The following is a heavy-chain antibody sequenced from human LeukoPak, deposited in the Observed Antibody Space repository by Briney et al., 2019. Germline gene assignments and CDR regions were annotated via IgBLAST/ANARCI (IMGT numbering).Heavy chain of an antibody. Sequence: PSETLSLTCTVSGGSISSYYWSWIRQPPGKGLGWIGYIYYSGSTNYNPSLKSRVTISVDTSKNQFSLKLSSVTAADTAVYYCARHFSWYDEQQHFDYWGQGTLVTVSS. CDR3: ARHFSWYDEQQHFDY. J-gene: IGHJ4*02. D-gene: IGHD2-15*01. CDR1: GGSISSYY. CDR2: IYYSGST. V-gene: IGHV4-59*08.